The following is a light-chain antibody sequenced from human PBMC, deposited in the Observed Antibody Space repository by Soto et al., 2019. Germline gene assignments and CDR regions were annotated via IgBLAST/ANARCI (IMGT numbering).Light chain of an antibody. CDR3: QVYDRSPL. V-gene: IGKV3-20*01. CDR1: QSVSSSY. CDR2: GAS. J-gene: IGKJ4*01. Sequence: EIVLTQSPGTLSLSPGEIATLSFSASQSVSSSYLAWYQQKPGQAPRLLIYGASSRATGIPDRFSGSGSGTDFTLTISRLEPEDFAVYYCQVYDRSPLFGGGTKVDI.